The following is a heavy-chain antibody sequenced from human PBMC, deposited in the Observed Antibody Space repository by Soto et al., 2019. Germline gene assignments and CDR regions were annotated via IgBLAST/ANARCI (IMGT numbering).Heavy chain of an antibody. Sequence: QVQLQESGPGLVKPSETLSLTCTVSGGSISSYYWSWIRQPPGKGLEWIGYIYYSGSTNYNPSLKSRVTISVDTSKNQFSLKLSSVTAADTAFYYCARGDCSGGTCYLGYYHMDVWGKGTTVTVSS. V-gene: IGHV4-59*01. CDR1: GGSISSYY. CDR2: IYYSGST. D-gene: IGHD2-15*01. J-gene: IGHJ6*03. CDR3: ARGDCSGGTCYLGYYHMDV.